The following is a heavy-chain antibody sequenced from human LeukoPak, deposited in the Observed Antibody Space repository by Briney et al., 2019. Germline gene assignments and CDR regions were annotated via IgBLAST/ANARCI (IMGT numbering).Heavy chain of an antibody. CDR3: AQQVGYCSSGSCYLTY. CDR2: ISNTGGST. CDR1: GFTFSSYG. V-gene: IGHV3-23*01. J-gene: IGHJ1*01. Sequence: GGSLRLSCAASGFTFSSYGMHWVRQAPGKGLEWVSAISNTGGSTYYADSVKGRFTISRDKSKNTLSLQMNSLRAEDTAVYYCAQQVGYCSSGSCYLTYWGQGTLVTVSS. D-gene: IGHD2-15*01.